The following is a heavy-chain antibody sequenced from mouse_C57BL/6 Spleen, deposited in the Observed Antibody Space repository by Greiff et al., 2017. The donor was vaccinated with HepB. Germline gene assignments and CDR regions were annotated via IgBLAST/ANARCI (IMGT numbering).Heavy chain of an antibody. Sequence: QVQLQQPGAELVRPGTSVKLSCKASGYTFTSYWMHWVKQRPGQGLEWIGVIDPSDSYTNYNQKFKGKATLTVDTSSSTAYMQLSSLTSEDSAVYYCAREGYSNSFEYWGQGTTITVSS. CDR3: AREGYSNSFEY. D-gene: IGHD2-5*01. CDR2: IDPSDSYT. V-gene: IGHV1-59*01. J-gene: IGHJ2*01. CDR1: GYTFTSYW.